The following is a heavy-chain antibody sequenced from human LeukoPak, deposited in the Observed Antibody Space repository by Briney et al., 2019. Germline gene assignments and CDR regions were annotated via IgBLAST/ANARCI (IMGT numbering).Heavy chain of an antibody. D-gene: IGHD1-26*01. J-gene: IGHJ6*03. CDR2: IKQDGSEK. CDR3: ARVSGSSYYYYYYMDV. V-gene: IGHV3-7*04. Sequence: GGSLRLSCAASGFTFSSYSMNWVRQAPGKGLEWVANIKQDGSEKYYVDSVKGRFTISRDNAKNSLYLQMNSLRAEDTAVYYCARVSGSSYYYYYYMDVWGKGTTVTISS. CDR1: GFTFSSYS.